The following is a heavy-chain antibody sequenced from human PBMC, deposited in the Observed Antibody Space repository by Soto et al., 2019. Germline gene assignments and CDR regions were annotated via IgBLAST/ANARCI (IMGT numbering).Heavy chain of an antibody. J-gene: IGHJ5*02. V-gene: IGHV1-3*01. D-gene: IGHD3-22*01. CDR3: ARDYYDSSGYNWFDP. CDR2: INAGNGNR. CDR1: GYTFISYG. Sequence: ASVKVSCKASGYTFISYGMHWVRQAPGQRLEWMGWINAGNGNRKYSPKFQGRVTITRDTSASTVYMELSSLRSEDTAVYYCARDYYDSSGYNWFDPWGQGTLATVSS.